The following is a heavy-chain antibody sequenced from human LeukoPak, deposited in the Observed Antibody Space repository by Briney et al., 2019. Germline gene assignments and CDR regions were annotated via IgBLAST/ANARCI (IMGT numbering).Heavy chain of an antibody. CDR3: VILWFGELYSFDY. V-gene: IGHV3-30*03. Sequence: GGSLRLSCAASGFTFSSYGMHWVRQAPGKGLEWVAVISYDGSNKYYADFVKGRFTISRDNSKNTLYLQMNSLRAEDTAVYYCVILWFGELYSFDYWGQGTLVTVSS. CDR1: GFTFSSYG. D-gene: IGHD3-10*01. CDR2: ISYDGSNK. J-gene: IGHJ4*02.